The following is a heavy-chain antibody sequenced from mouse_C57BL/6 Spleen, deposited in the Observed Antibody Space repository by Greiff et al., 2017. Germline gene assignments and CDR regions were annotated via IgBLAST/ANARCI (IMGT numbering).Heavy chain of an antibody. D-gene: IGHD1-1*01. J-gene: IGHJ1*03. CDR2: IYPGGGST. Sequence: VQLQPSGAELVRPGTSVKMSCKASGYTFTNYWIGWAKQRPGHGLEWIGDIYPGGGSTNYTEKFKGKATLTADKSSSTAYMQFSSLTSEDSAIDYCARRIGTTVNWYFDVWGTGTTVTVSS. CDR3: ARRIGTTVNWYFDV. CDR1: GYTFTNYW. V-gene: IGHV1-63*01.